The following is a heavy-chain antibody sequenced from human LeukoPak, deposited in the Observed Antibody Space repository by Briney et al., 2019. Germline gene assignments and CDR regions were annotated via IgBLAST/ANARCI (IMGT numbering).Heavy chain of an antibody. J-gene: IGHJ3*02. CDR2: INPSGGST. CDR3: ARELYCSSTSCPPGRNAFDI. CDR1: GYTFTSYY. Sequence: ASVKVSCKASGYTFTSYYMHWVRQAPGQGLEWMGIINPSGGSTSYAQKFQGRVTMTRDTSTSTVYMELSSLRSEDTAVYYCARELYCSSTSCPPGRNAFDIWGQGTMVTVSS. V-gene: IGHV1-46*01. D-gene: IGHD2-2*01.